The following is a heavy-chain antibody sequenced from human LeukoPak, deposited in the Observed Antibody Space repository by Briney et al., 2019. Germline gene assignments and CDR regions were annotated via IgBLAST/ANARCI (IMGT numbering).Heavy chain of an antibody. D-gene: IGHD1-20*01. J-gene: IGHJ4*02. CDR2: IYYSGST. V-gene: IGHV4-59*01. CDR1: GGSISSYY. CDR3: AREGITKYYFDY. Sequence: SETLSLTCTVSGGSISSYYWSWIRQPPGKGLEWIGYIYYSGSTDYNPSLKSRVTISVDTSKNQFSLKLSSVTAADTAVYYCAREGITKYYFDYWGQGTLVTVSS.